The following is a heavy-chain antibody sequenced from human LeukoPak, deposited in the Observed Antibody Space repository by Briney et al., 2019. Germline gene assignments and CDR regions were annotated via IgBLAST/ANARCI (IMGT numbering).Heavy chain of an antibody. D-gene: IGHD6-13*01. CDR3: AKDPGIAAAATGY. CDR1: GFTFSSYA. J-gene: IGHJ4*02. CDR2: ISGSAGST. V-gene: IGHV3-23*01. Sequence: GGSLRLSCAASGFTFSSYAMSWVRQAPGKGLEWVSAISGSAGSTYYADSVKGRFTISRDNSKNTLYLQMNSLRAEGTAVYYCAKDPGIAAAATGYWGQGTLVTVSS.